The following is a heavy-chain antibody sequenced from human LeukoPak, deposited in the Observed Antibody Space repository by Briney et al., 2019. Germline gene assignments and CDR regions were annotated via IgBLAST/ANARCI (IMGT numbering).Heavy chain of an antibody. CDR2: IYSGGST. D-gene: IGHD3-10*01. V-gene: IGHV3-53*01. Sequence: PGGSLRLSCAASGFTVSSNYMSWVRQAPGKGLEWVSVIYSGGSTYYADSVKGRFTISRDNSKNTLYLQMNSLRAEDTAVYYCARKAAGYYGSGSYFDYWGQGTLVTVSS. J-gene: IGHJ4*02. CDR1: GFTVSSNY. CDR3: ARKAAGYYGSGSYFDY.